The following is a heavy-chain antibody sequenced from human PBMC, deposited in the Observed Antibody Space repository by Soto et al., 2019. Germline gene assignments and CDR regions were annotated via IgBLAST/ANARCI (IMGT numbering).Heavy chain of an antibody. Sequence: QVHLVQSGAEVKKPGASVKVSCKASGYTFTSYGITWVRQAPGQGLEWMGWISAHNGNTDYAQKLQGRVIVTRDTSSSTAYMELRILISDDTAVYYCARRRYGDYWGQGALVTVSS. CDR3: ARRRYGDY. V-gene: IGHV1-18*01. J-gene: IGHJ4*02. CDR1: GYTFTSYG. D-gene: IGHD1-1*01. CDR2: ISAHNGNT.